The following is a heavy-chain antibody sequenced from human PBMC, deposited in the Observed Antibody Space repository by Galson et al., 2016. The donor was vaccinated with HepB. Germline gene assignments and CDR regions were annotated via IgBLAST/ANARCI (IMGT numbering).Heavy chain of an antibody. Sequence: SLRLSCAASTFTFSDYYMSWIRQAPGRGLEWISYIAGSGRPIYYADSVKSRFTISRDNAKNSLYLQMNSLRAEDTAAYYCAGGGGFSVGAYFDSWGQGTLVTVSS. J-gene: IGHJ4*02. D-gene: IGHD3-16*01. CDR1: TFTFSDYY. CDR2: IAGSGRPI. CDR3: AGGGGFSVGAYFDS. V-gene: IGHV3-11*01.